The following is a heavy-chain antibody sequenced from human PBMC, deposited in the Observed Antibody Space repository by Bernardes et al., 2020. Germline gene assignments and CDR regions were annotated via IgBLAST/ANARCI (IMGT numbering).Heavy chain of an antibody. CDR1: GYTFTGYY. D-gene: IGHD3-22*01. J-gene: IGHJ4*02. CDR2: VNPNSGGT. CDR3: ATILSGYLDY. V-gene: IGHV1-2*02. Sequence: ASVKVSCKASGYTFTGYYIHWVRQAPGQGLEWMGWVNPNSGGTNYAQKFHGRVTVTRDTSINTAYMELSRLRSDDTAVYYCATILSGYLDYWGQGTLVTVSS.